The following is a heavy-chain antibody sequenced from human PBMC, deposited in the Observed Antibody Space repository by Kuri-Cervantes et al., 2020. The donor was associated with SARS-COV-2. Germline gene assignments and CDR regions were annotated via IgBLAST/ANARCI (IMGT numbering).Heavy chain of an antibody. Sequence: SQTLSLTCAISGDSVSSNSAAWNWIRQSPSRGLEWLGRTYYRSKWYNDYAVSVKSRITINPDTSKNQFSLQLNSVTPEDTAVYYCTRGIASLEGRNYYYYYMDVWGKGTTVTVSS. V-gene: IGHV6-1*01. CDR2: TYYRSKWYN. J-gene: IGHJ6*03. CDR3: TRGIASLEGRNYYYYYMDV. CDR1: GDSVSSNSAA. D-gene: IGHD6-13*01.